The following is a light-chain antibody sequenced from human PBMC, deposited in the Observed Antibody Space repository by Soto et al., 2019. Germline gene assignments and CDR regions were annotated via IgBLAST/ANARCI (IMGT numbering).Light chain of an antibody. J-gene: IGKJ4*01. CDR1: QSISSW. V-gene: IGKV1-5*03. Sequence: DIQMTQSPSTLSASVGDRVTITCRASQSISSWLAGYQQKPGKAPKLLIYKASSLESGVPSRYSGSGSVTEFTLTISSLQPDDFATYYCQQYNSYSTLTFGGGTKVEIK. CDR3: QQYNSYSTLT. CDR2: KAS.